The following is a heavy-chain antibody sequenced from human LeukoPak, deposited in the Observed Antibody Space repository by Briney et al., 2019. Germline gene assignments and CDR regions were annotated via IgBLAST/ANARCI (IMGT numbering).Heavy chain of an antibody. CDR1: GGSFSGYY. CDR2: INHSGST. CDR3: ARVRRTITAGTSAFDI. Sequence: PSETLSLTCAVYGGSFSGYYWSWIRQPPGKGLEWIGEINHSGSTNYNPSLKSRVTISVDTSKNQFSLKLSSVTAADTAVYYCARVRRTITAGTSAFDIWGQGTMVTVSS. D-gene: IGHD1-14*01. J-gene: IGHJ3*02. V-gene: IGHV4-34*01.